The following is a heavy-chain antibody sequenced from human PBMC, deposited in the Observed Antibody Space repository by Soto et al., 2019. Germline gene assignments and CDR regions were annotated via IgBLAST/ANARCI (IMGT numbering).Heavy chain of an antibody. V-gene: IGHV1-18*01. J-gene: IGHJ3*01. D-gene: IGHD3-22*01. CDR2: ISAHTGSS. CDR3: ARAFFYQGSDSRGYSFAAFDF. CDR1: GYTFTSSG. Sequence: QVQLVQSGAEVKKPGASVKVSCKASGYTFTSSGMSWVRQAPGQGLEWMGWISAHTGSSEYAQRFQGRDTLTTDRPPSTASMELRSLRSDDTAVYYCARAFFYQGSDSRGYSFAAFDFWGPGTLVTVSS.